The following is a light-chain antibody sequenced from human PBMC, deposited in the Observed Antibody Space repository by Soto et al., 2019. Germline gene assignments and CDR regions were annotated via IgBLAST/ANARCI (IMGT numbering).Light chain of an antibody. CDR2: DVT. Sequence: QSALTQPRSVSGSPGQSVTISCTGTSSDVAYYNYFSWYQQHPGTAPKLMIYDVTTRPSGVPERFSGSKSGNTASLTISGLQAEDEADYYCCSYAGSYTIYVFGTGTKLTVL. CDR3: CSYAGSYTIYV. CDR1: SSDVAYYNY. J-gene: IGLJ1*01. V-gene: IGLV2-11*01.